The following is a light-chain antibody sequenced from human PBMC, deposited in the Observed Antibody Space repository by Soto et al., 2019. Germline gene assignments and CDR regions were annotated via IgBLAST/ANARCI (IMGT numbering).Light chain of an antibody. CDR3: QHRMNWPLT. J-gene: IGKJ5*01. V-gene: IGKV3-11*01. CDR2: DAS. Sequence: EIVMTQSPATLSVSPGERATLSCGAGQRIYSNLACYQQRPGQPPRLLIYDASNRASGTPARFSGSGSETDFTLTISSLEPEDFAVYYCQHRMNWPLTFGQGTRL. CDR1: QRIYSN.